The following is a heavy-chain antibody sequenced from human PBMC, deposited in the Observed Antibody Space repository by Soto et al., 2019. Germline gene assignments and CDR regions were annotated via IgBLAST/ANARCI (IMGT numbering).Heavy chain of an antibody. CDR3: AKGGLLWFGELDAFDI. V-gene: IGHV3-23*01. CDR2: ISGSGGST. J-gene: IGHJ3*02. Sequence: VGSLRLSCAASGFTFSSYAMSWVRQAPGKGLEWVSAISGSGGSTYYADSVKGRFTISRDNSKNTLYLQMNSLRAEDTAVYYCAKGGLLWFGELDAFDIWGQGTMVTVSS. D-gene: IGHD3-10*01. CDR1: GFTFSSYA.